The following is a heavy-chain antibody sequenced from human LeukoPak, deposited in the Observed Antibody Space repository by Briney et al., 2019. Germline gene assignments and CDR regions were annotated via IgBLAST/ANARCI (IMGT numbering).Heavy chain of an antibody. J-gene: IGHJ5*02. CDR2: ISGDGEKS. Sequence: GGSLRLSCAASRFTFSSYAMSWVRQAPGKGLEWVSAISGDGEKSYYADSVKGRFTISRDNSKNTLSLQMNSLRAEDTAVYYCAKDRCSSTSCYKWANWFDPWGQGTLVTVSS. CDR3: AKDRCSSTSCYKWANWFDP. CDR1: RFTFSSYA. V-gene: IGHV3-23*01. D-gene: IGHD2-2*02.